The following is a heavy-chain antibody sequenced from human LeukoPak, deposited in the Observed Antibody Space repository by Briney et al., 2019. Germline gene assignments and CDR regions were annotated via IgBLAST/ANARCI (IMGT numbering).Heavy chain of an antibody. CDR1: GXSISSSSYY. CDR3: ARLSVATTTYRDY. V-gene: IGHV4-39*01. Sequence: SETLSLTFTVSGXSISSSSYYWGWIRQPPGKGLEWIGSIYYSGSTYYNPSLKSRVTISVDTSKNQFSLKLSSVTAADTAVYYCARLSVATTTYRDYWGQGTLVTVSS. J-gene: IGHJ4*02. CDR2: IYYSGST. D-gene: IGHD5-12*01.